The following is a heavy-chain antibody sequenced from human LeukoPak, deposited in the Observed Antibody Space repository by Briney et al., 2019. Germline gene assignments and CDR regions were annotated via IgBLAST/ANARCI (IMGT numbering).Heavy chain of an antibody. V-gene: IGHV3-23*01. CDR3: AKDRPSRRVTMIVVATAGAFDI. D-gene: IGHD3-22*01. CDR1: GFTFSSYA. J-gene: IGHJ3*02. Sequence: TGGSLRLSCAASGFTFSSYAMSWVRQAPGKGLEWVSAISGSGGSTYYADSVKGRFTISRDNSKNTLYLQMNSLRAEDTAVYYCAKDRPSRRVTMIVVATAGAFDIWGQGTMVTVSS. CDR2: ISGSGGST.